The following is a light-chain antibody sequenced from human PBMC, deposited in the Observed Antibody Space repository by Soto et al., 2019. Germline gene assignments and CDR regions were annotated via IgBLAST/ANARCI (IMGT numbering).Light chain of an antibody. CDR3: MPATQSYT. CDR2: KIS. J-gene: IGKJ2*01. V-gene: IGKV2-24*01. CDR1: QSLVHSDGNTY. Sequence: DIVMTQTPLSLPVTLGQPASISCRSSQSLVHSDGNTYFNWLQQRPGQPPRLLIYKISNRFPGVPDRFGGSGAGADVTLKISRVEAEDVRVYYCMPATQSYTFGQGTKLEIK.